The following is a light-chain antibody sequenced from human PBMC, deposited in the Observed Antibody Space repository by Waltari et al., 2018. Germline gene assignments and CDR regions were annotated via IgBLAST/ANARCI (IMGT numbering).Light chain of an antibody. CDR2: DAS. CDR3: QKYGSLPAT. V-gene: IGKV3-20*01. Sequence: EIMLTQSPGTLSLSPGERATLSCRASQSISRFLAWYQQKPGQAPRLLIYDASTRATGLPDRFSGSGSGTDFSLTISRLEPEDIAVYYCQKYGSLPATFGQGTKVEIK. CDR1: QSISRF. J-gene: IGKJ1*01.